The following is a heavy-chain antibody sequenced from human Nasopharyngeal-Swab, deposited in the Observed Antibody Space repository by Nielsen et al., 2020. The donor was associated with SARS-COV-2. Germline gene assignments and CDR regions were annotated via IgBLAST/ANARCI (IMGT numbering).Heavy chain of an antibody. CDR3: AREDYGDYYGMDL. D-gene: IGHD4-17*01. Sequence: SETLSLSCTVSGYSISSCYYWGWIRQPPGKGQEWIGSIYHSGSTYYNPSLKSRVTISVDTSKNQFSLKLSSVTAADTAVYYCAREDYGDYYGMDLWGQGTTVTVSS. CDR1: GYSISSCYY. CDR2: IYHSGST. V-gene: IGHV4-38-2*02. J-gene: IGHJ6*02.